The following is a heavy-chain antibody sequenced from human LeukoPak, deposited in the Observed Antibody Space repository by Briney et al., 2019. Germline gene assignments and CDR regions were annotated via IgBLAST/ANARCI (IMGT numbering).Heavy chain of an antibody. Sequence: PSETLSLTCTVSGYSISSGYYWGWIRQPPGKGLEWIGGIYHSGSTYYNPSLKSRVTISVDTSKNQFSLKLSSVTAADTAVYYCARDYYDSSGYYYYYYMDVWGKGTTVAVSS. CDR2: IYHSGST. CDR1: GYSISSGYY. J-gene: IGHJ6*03. V-gene: IGHV4-38-2*02. D-gene: IGHD3-22*01. CDR3: ARDYYDSSGYYYYYYMDV.